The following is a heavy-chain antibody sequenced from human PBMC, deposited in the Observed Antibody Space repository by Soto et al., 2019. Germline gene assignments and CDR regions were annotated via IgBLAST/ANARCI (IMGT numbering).Heavy chain of an antibody. J-gene: IGHJ3*02. Sequence: AASVKVSCKASGGTFSSYTISWVRQAPGQGLEWMGRIIPILGIANYAQKFQGRVTITADKSTSTAYMELSSLRSEDTAVYYCASVAVAGTGAFDIWGQGTMVTVSS. CDR1: GGTFSSYT. CDR3: ASVAVAGTGAFDI. V-gene: IGHV1-69*02. D-gene: IGHD6-19*01. CDR2: IIPILGIA.